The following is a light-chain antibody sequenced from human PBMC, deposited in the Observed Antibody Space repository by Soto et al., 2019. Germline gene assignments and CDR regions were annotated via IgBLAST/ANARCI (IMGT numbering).Light chain of an antibody. Sequence: DIQMTQSPSSLSASVGDRVTITCRASQSVSSYLDWYQQKPGKAPKPLIYAASNLQSGVPSRFSGSGSGTDFTLTISSLQAEDFATYYCQQNYRTPWTFGHGTQVEI. V-gene: IGKV1-39*01. CDR3: QQNYRTPWT. CDR2: AAS. CDR1: QSVSSY. J-gene: IGKJ1*01.